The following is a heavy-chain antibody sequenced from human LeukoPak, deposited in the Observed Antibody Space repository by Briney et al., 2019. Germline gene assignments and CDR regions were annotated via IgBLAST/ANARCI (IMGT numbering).Heavy chain of an antibody. CDR3: ARDWVQYSSSSYAFDI. J-gene: IGHJ3*02. D-gene: IGHD6-6*01. V-gene: IGHV1-69*13. CDR2: IIPIFGTA. CDR1: GGTFSSYA. Sequence: SVKVSCKASGGTFSSYAISWVRQAPGQGLEWMGGIIPIFGTANYAQKFQGRVTITADESTSTAYMELSSLRSEDTAVYYCARDWVQYSSSSYAFDIWGQGTMVTVSS.